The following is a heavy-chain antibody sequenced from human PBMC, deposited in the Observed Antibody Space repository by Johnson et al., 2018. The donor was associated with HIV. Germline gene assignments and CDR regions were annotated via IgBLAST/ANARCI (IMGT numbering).Heavy chain of an antibody. CDR3: ARDRAPVYSSSSSPFDAFDI. CDR1: GFTFSRYA. J-gene: IGHJ3*02. Sequence: QVQLVESGGGVVQPGRSLRISCEASGFTFSRYAMHWVRQAPGKGLDWVAVISYDGSNKYYADSVKGRFTISRDNSKNTLYLQMNSLRADDTAVYYCARDRAPVYSSSSSPFDAFDIWGQGTMVTVSS. CDR2: ISYDGSNK. V-gene: IGHV3-30-3*01. D-gene: IGHD6-6*01.